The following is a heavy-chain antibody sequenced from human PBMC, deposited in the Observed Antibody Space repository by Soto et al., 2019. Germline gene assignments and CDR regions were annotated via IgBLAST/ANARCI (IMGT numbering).Heavy chain of an antibody. CDR3: AQISSRRGCSSTSCYVLFDY. D-gene: IGHD2-2*01. CDR2: IFSTDEK. J-gene: IGHJ4*02. V-gene: IGHV2-26*01. CDR1: GFSLIDSRLG. Sequence: KTSETLSLTCTVSGFSLIDSRLGVSWVRQPPGKTLEWLAHIFSTDEKAYSLSLMRRLTISKDTSKNQVVLTMTNMDPVDTATYYCAQISSRRGCSSTSCYVLFDYWGQGTLVTVSS.